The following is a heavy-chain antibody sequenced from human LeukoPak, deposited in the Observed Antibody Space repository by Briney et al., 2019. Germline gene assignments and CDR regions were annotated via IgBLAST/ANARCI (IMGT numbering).Heavy chain of an antibody. D-gene: IGHD3-22*01. V-gene: IGHV3-48*04. CDR2: ISSSSSTI. Sequence: GGSLRLSCAASGFTFSSYSMKWVRQAPGKGLEWVSYISSSSSTIYYADSVKGRFTISRDNAKNSLYLQMNSLRAEDTAVYYCARDRAYYDSSVYYMDVWGKGTTVTVSS. CDR3: ARDRAYYDSSVYYMDV. CDR1: GFTFSSYS. J-gene: IGHJ6*03.